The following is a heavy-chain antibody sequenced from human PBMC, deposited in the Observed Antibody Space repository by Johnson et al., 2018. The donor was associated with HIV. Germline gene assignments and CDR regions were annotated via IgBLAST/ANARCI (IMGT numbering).Heavy chain of an antibody. D-gene: IGHD4-17*01. Sequence: QVQLVESGGGFVQPGGSLRLSCAVSGFSFSSYWMHWVRQPPGKGLEWVAVISYDGSNKYYADSVKGRVTISRDNSKTTLYLQMTSLRAEDTALYYCAKVYGFDYGDYYDAFDIWGQGTIVTVSS. CDR2: ISYDGSNK. J-gene: IGHJ3*02. CDR1: GFSFSSYW. CDR3: AKVYGFDYGDYYDAFDI. V-gene: IGHV3-30*18.